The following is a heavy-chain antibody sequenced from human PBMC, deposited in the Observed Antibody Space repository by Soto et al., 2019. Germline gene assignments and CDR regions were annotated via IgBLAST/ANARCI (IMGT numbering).Heavy chain of an antibody. CDR2: DYHSGST. V-gene: IGHV4-4*02. Sequence: QVQLQESGPGLVKPSGTLSLTCAVSGDSISSSNWWSWVRQPPGKGLEWIGEDYHSGSTNYNPSRKSXVTSSXXKSNNQLSLKLSSVTAADTALYYGARATRGDALEIWGQGTMVTVSS. CDR1: GDSISSSNW. CDR3: ARATRGDALEI. J-gene: IGHJ3*02. D-gene: IGHD3-10*01.